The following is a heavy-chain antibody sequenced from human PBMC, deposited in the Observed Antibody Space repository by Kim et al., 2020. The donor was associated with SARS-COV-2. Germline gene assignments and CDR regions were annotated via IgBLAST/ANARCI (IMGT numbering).Heavy chain of an antibody. Sequence: SETLSLTCTVSGGSISSYYWSWIRQPPGKGLEWIGYIYYSGSTNYNPSLKSRVTISVDTSKNQFSLKLSSVTAADTAVYYCARDLRDYVWGSYRSNWFDPWGQGTLVTVSS. D-gene: IGHD3-16*02. CDR2: IYYSGST. CDR3: ARDLRDYVWGSYRSNWFDP. CDR1: GGSISSYY. J-gene: IGHJ5*02. V-gene: IGHV4-59*13.